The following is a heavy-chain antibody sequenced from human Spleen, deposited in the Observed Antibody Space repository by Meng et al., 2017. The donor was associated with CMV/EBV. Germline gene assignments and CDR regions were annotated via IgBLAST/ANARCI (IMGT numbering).Heavy chain of an antibody. CDR1: GYSFTDYY. D-gene: IGHD6-6*01. CDR2: INPNSGGT. V-gene: IGHV1-2*02. Sequence: ASVKVSCKASGYSFTDYYMHWVRQAPGQGLEWMGWINPNSGGTNYAQKIQGRVTMTTDTSTSTAYMELRSLRSDDTAVYYCARETSSSSPYYYYGMDVWGQGTTVTVSS. CDR3: ARETSSSSPYYYYGMDV. J-gene: IGHJ6*02.